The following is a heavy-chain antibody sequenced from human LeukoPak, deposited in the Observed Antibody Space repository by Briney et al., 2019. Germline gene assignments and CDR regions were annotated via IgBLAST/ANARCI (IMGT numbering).Heavy chain of an antibody. CDR1: GFTFTDYY. CDR2: IGPHSSAT. V-gene: IGHV1-2*02. CDR3: AREGNGLLSKDFDY. D-gene: IGHD2/OR15-2a*01. J-gene: IGHJ4*02. Sequence: WASMKVSFKSSGFTFTDYYIHWVRQAPGQGLEWMGYIGPHSSATSSPQEFQGRVTMTRDTSMSTAYMELTRLTSDDTAVYYCAREGNGLLSKDFDYWGQGTLVTVSS.